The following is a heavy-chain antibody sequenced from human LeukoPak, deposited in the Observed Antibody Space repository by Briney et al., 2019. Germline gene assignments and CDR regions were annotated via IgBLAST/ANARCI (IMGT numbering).Heavy chain of an antibody. J-gene: IGHJ4*02. CDR3: VRPSSSGWYEF. CDR1: GYSFTTYW. D-gene: IGHD6-19*01. V-gene: IGHV5-51*01. CDR2: IYPANSDT. Sequence: GESLKISCKGSGYSFTTYWIGWVRQVPEKGLEWMGIIYPANSDTRYSSSFQGQVTMSADKSISTAHLQWSSLKASDSAMYYCVRPSSSGWYEFWGQGTLVTVSS.